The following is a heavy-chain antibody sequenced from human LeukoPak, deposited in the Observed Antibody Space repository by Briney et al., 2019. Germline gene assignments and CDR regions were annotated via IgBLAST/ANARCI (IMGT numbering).Heavy chain of an antibody. CDR3: AKVPYGSGSYYTDEIHNWFDP. CDR2: ILPSGGEI. D-gene: IGHD3-10*01. V-gene: IGHV3-23*01. CDR1: GFTFSTFA. J-gene: IGHJ5*02. Sequence: PGGSLRLSCAASGFTFSTFAMIWVRQPPGKGLEWVSSILPSGGEIHYADSVRGRFTIYRENSKSTLSLQMNSLRAKDTAIYYCAKVPYGSGSYYTDEIHNWFDPWGQGTLVTVSS.